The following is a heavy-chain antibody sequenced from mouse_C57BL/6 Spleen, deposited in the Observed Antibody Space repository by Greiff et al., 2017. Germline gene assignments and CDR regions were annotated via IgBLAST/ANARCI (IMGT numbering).Heavy chain of an antibody. CDR2: IRLKSDNYAT. V-gene: IGHV6-3*01. CDR1: GFTFSNYW. Sequence: EVKLVESGGGLVQPGGSMKLSCVASGFTFSNYWMNWVRQSPEKGLEWVAQIRLKSDNYATHYAESVKGRFTISRDDSKSSVYLQMNNLSAEDTGIYYCTLTTVAELYFDYWGQGTTLTVSS. D-gene: IGHD1-1*01. CDR3: TLTTVAELYFDY. J-gene: IGHJ2*01.